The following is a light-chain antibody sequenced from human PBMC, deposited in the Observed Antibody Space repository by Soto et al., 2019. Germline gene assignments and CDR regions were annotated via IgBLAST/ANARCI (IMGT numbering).Light chain of an antibody. J-gene: IGKJ2*01. V-gene: IGKV1-39*01. CDR2: VVS. CDR3: QQSYSIPYT. CDR1: QTISRN. Sequence: DIQLTQSPSSLSASVGDRVTITCRASQTISRNLNWYQQKPGEAPKLLMYVVSTLQAGVPSRFSGNESGTDYTLTISNLQPDDFATYYCQQSYSIPYTFGRGTKLEIK.